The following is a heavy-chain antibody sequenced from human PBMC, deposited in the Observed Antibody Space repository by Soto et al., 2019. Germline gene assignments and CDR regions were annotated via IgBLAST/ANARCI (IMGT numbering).Heavy chain of an antibody. Sequence: EVQLVDSGGGLVQPGGSLRLSCVASGFDFNRYSMNWVRQAPGKGLEWISYINSGSTSVFYADSVRGRFTISRDNAKNSLYLQMHSLRAEDTAVYYCTSSTSPDAYWGQGTLVTVSS. J-gene: IGHJ4*02. CDR1: GFDFNRYS. D-gene: IGHD2-2*01. CDR3: TSSTSPDAY. CDR2: INSGSTSV. V-gene: IGHV3-48*04.